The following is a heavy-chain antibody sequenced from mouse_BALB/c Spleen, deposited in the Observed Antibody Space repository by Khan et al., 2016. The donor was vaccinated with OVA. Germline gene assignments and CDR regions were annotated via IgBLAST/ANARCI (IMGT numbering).Heavy chain of an antibody. CDR1: GFTFNPYA. Sequence: EVQLVESGGGLVQPKGSLKLSCAASGFTFNPYAMNWVSQAPGKGLEWVARIRSKSNDYATYYADSGKDRFTIDRYDSQSMIYLQMNNLKTEATASYYCVSSSCFAYWGQGTLVTVSA. J-gene: IGHJ3*01. V-gene: IGHV10-1*02. CDR2: IRSKSNDYAT. CDR3: VSSSCFAY.